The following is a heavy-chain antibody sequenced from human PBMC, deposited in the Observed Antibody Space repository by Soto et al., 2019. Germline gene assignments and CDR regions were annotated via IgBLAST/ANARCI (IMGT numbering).Heavy chain of an antibody. Sequence: PGGSLRLSCAASGFSFNIFAMNWVRQAPGQGLEWVSGISGGGGSTYYADSVKGRFTISRDNSKNTLYLQMNSLRAEDTAVYYCAKDERLNYYYGMDVWGQGTTVTVSS. CDR3: AKDERLNYYYGMDV. CDR2: ISGGGGST. V-gene: IGHV3-23*01. J-gene: IGHJ6*02. D-gene: IGHD2-8*01. CDR1: GFSFNIFA.